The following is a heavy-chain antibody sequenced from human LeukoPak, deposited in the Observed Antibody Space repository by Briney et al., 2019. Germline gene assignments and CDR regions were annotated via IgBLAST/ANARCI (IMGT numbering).Heavy chain of an antibody. V-gene: IGHV3-23*01. D-gene: IGHD3-10*01. CDR1: GFTFSSYA. J-gene: IGHJ4*02. CDR2: ISGSGGST. Sequence: GGSLRLSCAASGFTFSSYAMNWVRQAPGKGMEWHSTISGSGGSTYYADSVKGRFTISRDNSKNTLYLQMNSLRAEDTAVYYCAKGLGGSGSNFDYWGQGTLVTVSS. CDR3: AKGLGGSGSNFDY.